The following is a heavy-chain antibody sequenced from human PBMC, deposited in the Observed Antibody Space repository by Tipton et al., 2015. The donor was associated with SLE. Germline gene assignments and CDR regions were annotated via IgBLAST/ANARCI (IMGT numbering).Heavy chain of an antibody. Sequence: SLRLSCAASGFSFNNYDMNWVRQPPGKGLEWVSSIGSTSTYIYYAESAKGRFTISRDNAKNSLYLQMNSLRAEDTALYYCATGALRDGAFDNWGQGTMVTVSS. CDR1: GFSFNNYD. J-gene: IGHJ3*02. V-gene: IGHV3-21*01. CDR3: ATGALRDGAFDN. CDR2: IGSTSTYI. D-gene: IGHD2-21*02.